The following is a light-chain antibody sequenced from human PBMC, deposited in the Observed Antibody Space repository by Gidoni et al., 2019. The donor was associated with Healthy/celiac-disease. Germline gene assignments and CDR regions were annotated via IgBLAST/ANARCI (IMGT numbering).Light chain of an antibody. CDR2: GAS. J-gene: IGKJ3*01. CDR1: QSIRSD. V-gene: IGKV3-15*01. CDR3: QQYNTWPPFT. Sequence: EIVMTQSPATLSVSPGERASLSCRASQSIRSDLAWYQLKPGQAPRLLIYGASTRATGIPARFSGSGSGTEFTLTISRLQSEDFAVYYCQQYNTWPPFTFXPXTKVDIK.